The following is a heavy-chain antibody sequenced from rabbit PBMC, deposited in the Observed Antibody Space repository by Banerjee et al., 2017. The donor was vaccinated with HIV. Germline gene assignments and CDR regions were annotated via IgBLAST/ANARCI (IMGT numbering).Heavy chain of an antibody. CDR2: IYTSSGST. D-gene: IGHD1-1*01. V-gene: IGHV1S40*01. CDR3: ARAMGSATSSAYYLYYGMDL. CDR1: GIDFSSYYY. Sequence: QSLEESGGGLVKPGGTLTLTCKASGIDFSSYYYMCWVRQAPGKGLEWIGCIYTSSGSTYYASWAKGRFTISKTSSTTVTLQMTSLTAADTATYFCARAMGSATSSAYYLYYGMDLWGQGTLVTVS. J-gene: IGHJ6*01.